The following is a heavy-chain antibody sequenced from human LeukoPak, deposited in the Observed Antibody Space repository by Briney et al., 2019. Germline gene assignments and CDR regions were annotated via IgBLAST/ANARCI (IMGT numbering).Heavy chain of an antibody. V-gene: IGHV3-21*04. CDR2: ISSSSSYI. CDR3: ARGVDYYGSGSYYSSYFDY. J-gene: IGHJ4*02. Sequence: GGSLRLSCAASGFTFSSYSMNWVRQAPGKGLEWVSSISSSSSYIYYADSVKGRFTISRDNAKNSLYLQMNSLRAEDTALYYCARGVDYYGSGSYYSSYFDYWGQGTLVTVSS. CDR1: GFTFSSYS. D-gene: IGHD3-10*01.